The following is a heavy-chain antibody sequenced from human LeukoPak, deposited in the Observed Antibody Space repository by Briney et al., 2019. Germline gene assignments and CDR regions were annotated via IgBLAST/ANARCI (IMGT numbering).Heavy chain of an antibody. D-gene: IGHD1-26*01. Sequence: GGSLRLSCAASGFTFTSYWMHWVRQVPGKGLVWVSRIHSDGTGTNYADSVKGRFTISRDNAKNSLYLQMNSLRAEDTAVYYCARIIQSGSYYSLFDYWGQGTLVTVSS. V-gene: IGHV3-74*01. J-gene: IGHJ4*02. CDR2: IHSDGTGT. CDR3: ARIIQSGSYYSLFDY. CDR1: GFTFTSYW.